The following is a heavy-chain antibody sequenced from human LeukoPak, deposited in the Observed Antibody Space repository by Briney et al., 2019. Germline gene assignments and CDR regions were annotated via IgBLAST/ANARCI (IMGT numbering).Heavy chain of an antibody. D-gene: IGHD3-10*01. Sequence: HPGGSLRLSCAASGFSFSGYETNWVRQAPGKGLEWVSYISSTSITMYYADSVKGRFTISRDNAKNSLYLQMNSLRAEDTAVYYCARDMERSFWYFDLWGRGTLVTVSS. CDR3: ARDMERSFWYFDL. J-gene: IGHJ2*01. V-gene: IGHV3-48*03. CDR2: ISSTSITM. CDR1: GFSFSGYE.